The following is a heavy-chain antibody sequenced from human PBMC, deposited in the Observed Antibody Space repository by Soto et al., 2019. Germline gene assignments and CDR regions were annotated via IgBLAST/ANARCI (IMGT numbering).Heavy chain of an antibody. D-gene: IGHD4-17*01. CDR2: IKSKTDGGTT. J-gene: IGHJ6*02. Sequence: VGSLRLSCAASGFTFSNAWMNWVRQAPGKGLEWVGRIKSKTDGGTTDYAAPVKGRFTISRDVSKNTLYLQMNSLKTEDTAVYYCTTDPYGDYYYYGMDVWGQGTTVTVSS. CDR1: GFTFSNAW. CDR3: TTDPYGDYYYYGMDV. V-gene: IGHV3-15*07.